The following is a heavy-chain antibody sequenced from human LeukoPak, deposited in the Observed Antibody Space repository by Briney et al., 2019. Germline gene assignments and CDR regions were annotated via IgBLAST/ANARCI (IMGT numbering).Heavy chain of an antibody. CDR3: AKSNGYGLVDI. J-gene: IGHJ3*02. V-gene: IGHV4-39*07. D-gene: IGHD3-10*01. Sequence: SETLSLTCTVSGGSLSTANYYWGWIRQPPGKGLEWIGNNSPSLKSRVTISLDTSRNQFSLMLNSVTAADTAVYYCAKSNGYGLVDIWGQGTMVTVSS. CDR1: GGSLSTANYY.